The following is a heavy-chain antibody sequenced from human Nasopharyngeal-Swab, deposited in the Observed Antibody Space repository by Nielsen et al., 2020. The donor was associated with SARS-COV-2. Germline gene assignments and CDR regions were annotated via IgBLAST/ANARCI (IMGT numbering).Heavy chain of an antibody. CDR1: GGSINSGTYY. D-gene: IGHD5-24*01. J-gene: IGHJ3*01. CDR2: VYGSRDS. CDR3: AWGDKTLVRDGFDV. Sequence: SETLSLTCSVSVSGGSINSGTYYWNWIRQPAGKGLEWLGRVYGSRDSDYNPSLQSRITISMDASTNQLSLEFTSVTAADTALYYCAWGDKTLVRDGFDVWGQGTMVTVSS. V-gene: IGHV4-61*02.